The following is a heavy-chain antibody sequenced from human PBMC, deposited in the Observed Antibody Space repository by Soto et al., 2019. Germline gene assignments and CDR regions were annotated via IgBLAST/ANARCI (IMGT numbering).Heavy chain of an antibody. V-gene: IGHV4-31*03. J-gene: IGHJ4*01. CDR1: VVSISSGGYY. Sequence: SETLSLTCSFSVVSISSGGYYCNWIRQHPGKGLEWIGYIYYSGTTYYNPSLKSRVTISVDTSKNQFSLWLSSVTAADTAVYFCAREEAACLERRLERWGHGTLATVSS. CDR2: IYYSGTT. CDR3: AREEAACLERRLER. D-gene: IGHD6-6*01.